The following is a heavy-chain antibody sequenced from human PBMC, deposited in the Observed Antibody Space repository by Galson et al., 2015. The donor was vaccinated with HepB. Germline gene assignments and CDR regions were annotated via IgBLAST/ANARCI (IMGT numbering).Heavy chain of an antibody. J-gene: IGHJ6*02. V-gene: IGHV3-9*01. CDR3: AKDMASDYYDSSGYTYYYYGMDV. CDR2: ISWNSGSI. D-gene: IGHD3-22*01. CDR1: GFTFDDYA. Sequence: SLRLSCAASGFTFDDYAMHWVRQAPGKGLEWVSGISWNSGSIGYADSVKGRFTISRDNAKNSLYLQMNSLRAEDTALYYCAKDMASDYYDSSGYTYYYYGMDVWGQGTTVTVPS.